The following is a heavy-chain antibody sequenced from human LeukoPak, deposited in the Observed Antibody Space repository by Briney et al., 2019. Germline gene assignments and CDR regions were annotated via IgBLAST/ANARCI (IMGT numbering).Heavy chain of an antibody. V-gene: IGHV3-74*01. CDR3: ARSNQADDY. CDR1: GFASSSYW. Sequence: PGGSLRLSCAASGFASSSYWMHWVRQVPGKGLVWVSRINPGGSSTAYADSVKGRFTISRDNAKNTLYLQMNSLRAEDTAVYYCARSNQADDYWGQGTLVTVSS. CDR2: INPGGSST. J-gene: IGHJ4*02. D-gene: IGHD4-11*01.